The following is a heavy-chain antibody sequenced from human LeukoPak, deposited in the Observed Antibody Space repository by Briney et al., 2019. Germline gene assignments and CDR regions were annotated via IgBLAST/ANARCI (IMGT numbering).Heavy chain of an antibody. Sequence: ASVKVSCKASGYTFTSYGISWVRQAPGQGLEWMGWISAYNGNTNYARKLQGRVTMTTDTSTSTAYMELRSLRSDDTAVYYCASSAVAGTYHYYYGMDVWGQGTTVTVSS. J-gene: IGHJ6*02. CDR1: GYTFTSYG. V-gene: IGHV1-18*01. D-gene: IGHD6-19*01. CDR2: ISAYNGNT. CDR3: ASSAVAGTYHYYYGMDV.